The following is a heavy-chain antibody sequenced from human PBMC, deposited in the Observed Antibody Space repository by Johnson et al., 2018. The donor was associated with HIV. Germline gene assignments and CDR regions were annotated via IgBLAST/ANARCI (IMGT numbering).Heavy chain of an antibody. CDR2: IRLDGSNK. J-gene: IGHJ3*01. Sequence: QMQLVESGGGVVRPGESLRLSCAASGFTFSTYAMHWVRQAPGKGLEWVSFIRLDGSNKYYADSLPGRFTIYRDNSKNMVYLQMNSLRPEDTAVYYCARSLPYSSSVGFDLWGQGTLVTVSS. CDR3: ARSLPYSSSVGFDL. V-gene: IGHV3-30*02. D-gene: IGHD6-6*01. CDR1: GFTFSTYA.